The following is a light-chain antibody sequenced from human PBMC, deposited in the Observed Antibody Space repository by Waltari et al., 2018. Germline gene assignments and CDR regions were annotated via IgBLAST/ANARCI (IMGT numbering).Light chain of an antibody. Sequence: SSELTQPPSVSVSPGQTASITCSGDKLGDKYVCWYQQKPGQSPVLVIYQDTNRPSGIPERFSGSNSGNTATLTISGTQALDEADYYCQAWDSSTAVVFGGGTKMTVL. J-gene: IGLJ2*01. CDR1: KLGDKY. CDR3: QAWDSSTAVV. V-gene: IGLV3-1*01. CDR2: QDT.